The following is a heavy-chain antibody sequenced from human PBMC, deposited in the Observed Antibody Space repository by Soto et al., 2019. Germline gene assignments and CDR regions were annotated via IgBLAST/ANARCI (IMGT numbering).Heavy chain of an antibody. V-gene: IGHV3-7*01. Sequence: PWGSLRLSCAASGFSFIDSWIDWVRQSPVKWPEWVANIKEDGSEKNYVDSVKGRFTISRDNAKNSLYLQMNSLRAEDTAVYYCASLGRHGWGQGTTVTVSS. J-gene: IGHJ6*02. D-gene: IGHD3-16*01. CDR1: GFSFIDSW. CDR3: ASLGRHG. CDR2: IKEDGSEK.